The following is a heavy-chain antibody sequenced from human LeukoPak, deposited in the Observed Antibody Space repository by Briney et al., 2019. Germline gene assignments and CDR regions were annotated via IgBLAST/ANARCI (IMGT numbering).Heavy chain of an antibody. J-gene: IGHJ4*02. CDR3: AGSLRYFDDYYFDY. CDR2: IKQDGSEK. CDR1: GFTFSSYW. D-gene: IGHD3-9*01. V-gene: IGHV3-7*01. Sequence: GGSLRLSCAASGFTFSSYWMSWVRQAPGKGLEWVANIKQDGSEKDYVDSVKRRFTISRDNAKNSLYLQMNSLRAEDTAVYYCAGSLRYFDDYYFDYWGQGTLVTVSS.